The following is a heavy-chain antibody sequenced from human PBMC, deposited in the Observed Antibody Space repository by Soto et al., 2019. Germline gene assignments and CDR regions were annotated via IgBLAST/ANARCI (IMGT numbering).Heavy chain of an antibody. Sequence: QLQLQESGPGLVKPSETLSLTCTVSGGSISSSSYYWGWIRQPPGKGLEWIGSIYYSGSTYYNPSLKMLVTISVDTSKNQFSLKLSSVTAADTAVYYGARSLVGATTLGFDYWGQGTLVTVSS. CDR1: GGSISSSSYY. CDR2: IYYSGST. CDR3: ARSLVGATTLGFDY. J-gene: IGHJ4*02. V-gene: IGHV4-39*01. D-gene: IGHD1-26*01.